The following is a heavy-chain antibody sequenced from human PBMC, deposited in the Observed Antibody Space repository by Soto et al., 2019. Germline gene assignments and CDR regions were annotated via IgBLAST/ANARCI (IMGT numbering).Heavy chain of an antibody. CDR1: GYTFTSYG. D-gene: IGHD3-3*01. V-gene: IGHV1-18*01. CDR2: ISVYNGNT. J-gene: IGHJ4*02. Sequence: QVQLVQSGAEVKKPGASVKVSCKASGYTFTSYGISWVRQAPGQGLEWMGWISVYNGNTNYAQKLQGRVTMTTDTPPSTAYMELRSVRSDDTAVYYCARDNGWSGYPFDYWGQGTLVTVSS. CDR3: ARDNGWSGYPFDY.